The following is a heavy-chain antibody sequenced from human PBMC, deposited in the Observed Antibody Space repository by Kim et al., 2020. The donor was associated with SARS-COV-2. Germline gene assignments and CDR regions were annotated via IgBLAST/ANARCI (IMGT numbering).Heavy chain of an antibody. J-gene: IGHJ6*02. D-gene: IGHD3-10*01. Sequence: GGSLRLSCAASGFTFSSYGMHWVRQAPGKGLEWVAVIWYDGSNKYYADSVKGRFTISRDNSKNTLYLQMNSLRAEDTAVYYCAKDPTMVRGVRALYYYGMDVWGQGTTVTVSS. CDR3: AKDPTMVRGVRALYYYGMDV. CDR2: IWYDGSNK. CDR1: GFTFSSYG. V-gene: IGHV3-33*06.